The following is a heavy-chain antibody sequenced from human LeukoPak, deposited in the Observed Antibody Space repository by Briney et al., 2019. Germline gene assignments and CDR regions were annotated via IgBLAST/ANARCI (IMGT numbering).Heavy chain of an antibody. V-gene: IGHV3-7*01. J-gene: IGHJ4*02. CDR1: GFTFNIYW. CDR3: TRAPKASVRGY. CDR2: IKQDGSEK. Sequence: GGSLRLSCAASGFTFNIYWMTWVRQAPGKGLEWVASIKQDGSEKYYVDSVKGRFTISRDNAKNSLYLQMNSLTAEDTAVYYCTRAPKASVRGYWGQGTLIIVSS. D-gene: IGHD3-10*01.